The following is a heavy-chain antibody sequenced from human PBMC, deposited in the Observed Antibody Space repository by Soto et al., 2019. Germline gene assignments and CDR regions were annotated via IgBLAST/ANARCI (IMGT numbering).Heavy chain of an antibody. J-gene: IGHJ4*02. CDR2: INHSGST. Sequence: PSETLSLTCAVYGGSFSGYYWSWIRQPPGKGLEWIGEINHSGSTNYNPSLKSRVTISVDTSKNQFSLKLSSVTAADTAVYYCARGDDFWSGYPSYWGQGTLVTVSS. CDR3: ARGDDFWSGYPSY. CDR1: GGSFSGYY. D-gene: IGHD3-3*01. V-gene: IGHV4-34*01.